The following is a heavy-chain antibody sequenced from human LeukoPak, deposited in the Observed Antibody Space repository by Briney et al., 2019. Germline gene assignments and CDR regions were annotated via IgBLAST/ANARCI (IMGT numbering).Heavy chain of an antibody. J-gene: IGHJ3*02. CDR1: GFTFSSYS. V-gene: IGHV3-48*01. CDR3: ARATHLTIWFGSFGAFDI. Sequence: AGGSLRLSCAASGFTFSSYSMNWVRQAPGKGLEWVSYISSSSSTIYYADSVKGRFTIPRDNAKNSLYLQMNSLRAEDTAVYYCARATHLTIWFGSFGAFDIWGQGTMVTVSS. CDR2: ISSSSSTI. D-gene: IGHD3-10*01.